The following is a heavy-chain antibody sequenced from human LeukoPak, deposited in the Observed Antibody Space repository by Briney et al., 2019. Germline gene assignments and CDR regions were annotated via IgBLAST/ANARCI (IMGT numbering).Heavy chain of an antibody. CDR3: AGARTYYYAMDV. V-gene: IGHV3-48*02. CDR1: GFTFSSYW. J-gene: IGHJ6*02. Sequence: GGSLRLSCAASGFTFSSYWMSWVRQAPGKGLEWVSYISSGSSTTYYVDSVKGRFTISRDNAKNSLYLQMNSLRDEDTAVYYCAGARTYYYAMDVWGQGTTVTVSS. CDR2: ISSGSSTT.